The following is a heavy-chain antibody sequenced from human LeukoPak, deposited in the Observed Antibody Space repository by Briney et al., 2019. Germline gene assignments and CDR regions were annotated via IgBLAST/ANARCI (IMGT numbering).Heavy chain of an antibody. CDR1: GYTFTNYY. J-gene: IGHJ3*02. V-gene: IGHV1-2*02. CDR3: ARDHGDDAFDI. D-gene: IGHD3-3*01. Sequence: ASVKVSFKASGYTFTNYYIHWVRQAPGQGLEWMGLINSNRGGTNYAQKFQGRVTMTRDTAISTAYMELRSVRSDDTAVYYCARDHGDDAFDIWGPGTMVSVSS. CDR2: INSNRGGT.